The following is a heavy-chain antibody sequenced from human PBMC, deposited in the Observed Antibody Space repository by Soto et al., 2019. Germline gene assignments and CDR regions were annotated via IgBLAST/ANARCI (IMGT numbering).Heavy chain of an antibody. J-gene: IGHJ6*02. CDR2: IWYDGSNK. CDR1: GFTFSSYG. Sequence: GGSLRLSCAASGFTFSSYGMHWVRQAPGKGLEWVAVIWYDGSNKYYADSVKGRFTISRDNSKNTLYLQMNSLRAEDTAVYYCARDRNCSSTSCFPDYYYYGMDVWGQGTTVTVSS. CDR3: ARDRNCSSTSCFPDYYYYGMDV. D-gene: IGHD2-2*01. V-gene: IGHV3-33*01.